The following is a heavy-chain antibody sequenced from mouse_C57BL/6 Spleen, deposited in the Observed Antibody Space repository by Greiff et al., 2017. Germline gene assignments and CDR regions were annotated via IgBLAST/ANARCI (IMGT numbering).Heavy chain of an antibody. Sequence: VQLQQPGAELVKPGASVKLSCKASGYTFTSYWMQWVKQRPGQGLEWIGEIDPSDSYTNYNQKFKGKATLTVDTSSSTAYMQLSSLTSEDSAVYDCARRDGSPAWFAYWGQGTLVTVSA. D-gene: IGHD1-1*01. CDR1: GYTFTSYW. J-gene: IGHJ3*01. CDR3: ARRDGSPAWFAY. V-gene: IGHV1-50*01. CDR2: IDPSDSYT.